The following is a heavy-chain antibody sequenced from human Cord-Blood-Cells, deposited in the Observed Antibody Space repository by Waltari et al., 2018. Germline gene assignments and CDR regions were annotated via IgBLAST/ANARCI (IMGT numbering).Heavy chain of an antibody. CDR2: IYYSGRT. CDR1: GGSISSSSYY. CDR3: ARRGYCSGGSCYGLYYFDY. V-gene: IGHV4-39*01. Sequence: QLQLQESGPGLVKPSETLSLTCTVSGGSISSSSYYWGWIRQPPGKGLEWIGSIYYSGRTYYNPALKSGVTISVDTSKNQFSRKLGSGTAADTAVYYCARRGYCSGGSCYGLYYFDYWGQGTLVTVSS. J-gene: IGHJ4*02. D-gene: IGHD2-15*01.